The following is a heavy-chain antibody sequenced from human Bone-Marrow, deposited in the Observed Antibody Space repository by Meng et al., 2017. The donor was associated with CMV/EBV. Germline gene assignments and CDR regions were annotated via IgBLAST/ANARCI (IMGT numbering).Heavy chain of an antibody. CDR2: ISSSSSYI. V-gene: IGHV3-21*01. J-gene: IGHJ4*02. D-gene: IGHD3-3*01. CDR3: ARDRPSAFLEWFESHYFDY. Sequence: GGSLRLSCAASGFTFSSYSMNWVRQAPGKGLEWVSSISSSSSYIYYADSVKGRFTISRDKAKNSLYLQMNSLRAEDTAVYYCARDRPSAFLEWFESHYFDYWGQGTLVTVSS. CDR1: GFTFSSYS.